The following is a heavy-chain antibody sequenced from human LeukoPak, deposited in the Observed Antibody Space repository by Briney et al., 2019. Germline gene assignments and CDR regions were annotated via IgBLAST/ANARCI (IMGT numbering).Heavy chain of an antibody. CDR3: ARHVIIVGASVVFMTSVTRSLVKQPNWFDP. J-gene: IGHJ5*02. D-gene: IGHD1-26*01. V-gene: IGHV4-39*01. CDR2: IYYSGST. Sequence: SETLSLTCTVSGGSISSSSYYWGWIRQPPGKGLEWIGSIYYSGSTYYNPSLKSRVTISVDTSKNQFSLKLSSVTAADTAVYYCARHVIIVGASVVFMTSVTRSLVKQPNWFDPWGQGTLVTVSS. CDR1: GGSISSSSYY.